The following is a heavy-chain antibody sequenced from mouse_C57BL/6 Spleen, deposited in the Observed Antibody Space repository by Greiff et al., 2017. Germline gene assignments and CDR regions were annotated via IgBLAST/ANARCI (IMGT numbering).Heavy chain of an antibody. V-gene: IGHV1-55*01. J-gene: IGHJ2*01. CDR3: ARGYSNYRSLFDY. CDR2: IYPGSGST. CDR1: GYTFTSYW. D-gene: IGHD2-5*01. Sequence: QVQLQQPGAELVKPGASVKMSCKASGYTFTSYWITWVKQRPGQGLEWIGDIYPGSGSTTYNEKFKSKATLTVDTSSSTAYMQLSSLTSEDSAVYYCARGYSNYRSLFDYWGQGTTLTVSS.